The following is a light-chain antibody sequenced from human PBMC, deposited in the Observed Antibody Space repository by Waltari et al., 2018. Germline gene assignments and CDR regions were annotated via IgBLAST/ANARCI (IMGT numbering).Light chain of an antibody. J-gene: IGKJ3*01. CDR2: SAS. CDR1: PGISIY. V-gene: IGKV1-39*01. CDR3: QQSNIMGT. Sequence: DIQMTQSPSPLSPSVGDTAPIVCRASPGISIYLNWYQQKPGKPPKLLIFSASSLQSGVPSRFSGSGSGTEFTLTITSLQPEDFATYFCQQSNIMGTFGPGTTVDIK.